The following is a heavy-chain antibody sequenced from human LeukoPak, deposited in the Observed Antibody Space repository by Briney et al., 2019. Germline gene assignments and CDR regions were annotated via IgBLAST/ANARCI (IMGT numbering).Heavy chain of an antibody. V-gene: IGHV1-8*03. J-gene: IGHJ3*02. Sequence: ASVKVSCKASGYTFTSYDINWVRQATGQGLEWMGWMNPNSGNTGYAQKFQGRVTITRNTSISTAYMELSSLRSEDTAVYYCARGGGDPITGRNDAFDIWGQGTMVTVSS. CDR1: GYTFTSYD. D-gene: IGHD3-10*01. CDR2: MNPNSGNT. CDR3: ARGGGDPITGRNDAFDI.